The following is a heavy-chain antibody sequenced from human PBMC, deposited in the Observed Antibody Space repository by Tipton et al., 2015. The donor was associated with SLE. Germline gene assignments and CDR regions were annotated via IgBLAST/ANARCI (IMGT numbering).Heavy chain of an antibody. CDR2: ITNSGSLI. D-gene: IGHD1-26*01. J-gene: IGHJ3*01. CDR1: GFTFSDYY. CDR3: ARRAGAQSWADALDL. V-gene: IGHV3-11*01. Sequence: SLRLSCAASGFTFSDYYMSWLRQAPGKELEWLAYITNSGSLIFYAGSVKGRFTISRDNAQTTLYLQMESLRAEDTALYYCARRAGAQSWADALDLWGQGTEVTVST.